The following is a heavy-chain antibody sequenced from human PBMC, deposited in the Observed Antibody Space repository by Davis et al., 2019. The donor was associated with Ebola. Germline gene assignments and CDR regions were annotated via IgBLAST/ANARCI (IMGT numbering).Heavy chain of an antibody. CDR2: VYRSGSS. V-gene: IGHV4-39*07. D-gene: IGHD5-18*01. Sequence: MPSETLSLTCSVSGDSITSSRYKWGWIRQPPGKGLEYIGTVYRSGSSYYNPSLKSRVTISVDTSKNQFSLKLSSVTAADTAVYYCVGSYGYYYYGMDVWGQGTTVTVSS. CDR3: VGSYGYYYYGMDV. J-gene: IGHJ6*02. CDR1: GDSITSSRYK.